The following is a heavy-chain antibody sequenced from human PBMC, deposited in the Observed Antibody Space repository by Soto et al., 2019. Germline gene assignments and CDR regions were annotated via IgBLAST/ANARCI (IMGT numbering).Heavy chain of an antibody. CDR2: ISSSSSYI. J-gene: IGHJ6*02. V-gene: IGHV3-21*01. Sequence: EVQLVESGGGLVKPGGSLRLSCAASGFTFSSYSMNWVRQAPGKGLEWVSSISSSSSYIYYADSVKGRFTISRDNAKNSLYLQMNSLRAEDTAVYYCARSGDNVVNYGMDVWGQGTTVTVSS. D-gene: IGHD3-10*01. CDR1: GFTFSSYS. CDR3: ARSGDNVVNYGMDV.